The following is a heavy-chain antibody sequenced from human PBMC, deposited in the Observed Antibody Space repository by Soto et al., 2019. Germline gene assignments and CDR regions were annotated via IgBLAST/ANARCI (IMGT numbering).Heavy chain of an antibody. CDR1: GFTFSSYS. V-gene: IGHV3-23*01. CDR3: AKDRLLLYSSGWHY. Sequence: TGGSLRLSCAASGFTFSSYSMNWVRQAPGKGLEWVSYISGSGGSTYYADSVKGRFTISRDNSKNTLYLQMDSLRAEDTAVYYCAKDRLLLYSSGWHYWGQGTLVTV. J-gene: IGHJ4*02. D-gene: IGHD6-19*01. CDR2: ISGSGGST.